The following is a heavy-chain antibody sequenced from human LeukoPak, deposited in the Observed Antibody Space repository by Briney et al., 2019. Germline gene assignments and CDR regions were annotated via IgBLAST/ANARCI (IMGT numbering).Heavy chain of an antibody. CDR1: GYTFTSYA. J-gene: IGHJ3*02. V-gene: IGHV1-3*01. CDR2: INAGNGNT. D-gene: IGHD2-21*02. CDR3: ARFSVTAGAFDI. Sequence: ASVTVSWKASGYTFTSYAMHWVRQAPGQRLEWMGWINAGNGNTKYSQKFQGRVTITRDTSASTAYMELSSLRSEDTAVYYCARFSVTAGAFDIWGQGTMVTVSS.